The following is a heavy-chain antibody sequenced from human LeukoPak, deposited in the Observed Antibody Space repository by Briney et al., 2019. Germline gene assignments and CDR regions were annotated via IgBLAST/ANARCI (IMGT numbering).Heavy chain of an antibody. CDR2: IYYSGST. D-gene: IGHD3-16*01. Sequence: SQTLSLTCTVSGGSISSGGYYWSWIRQHPGKGLEWIGYIYYSGSTYYNPSLKSRVTISVDTSKNQFSLKLSSVTAADTAVYYYARGSYDYFDYWGQGTLVTVSS. J-gene: IGHJ4*02. CDR1: GGSISSGGYY. V-gene: IGHV4-31*03. CDR3: ARGSYDYFDY.